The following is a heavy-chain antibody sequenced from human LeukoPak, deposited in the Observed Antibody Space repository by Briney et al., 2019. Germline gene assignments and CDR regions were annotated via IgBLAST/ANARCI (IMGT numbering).Heavy chain of an antibody. CDR1: GFTVSSNY. CDR2: IYSGGST. Sequence: GGSLRLSCAASGFTVSSNYMSWVRQAPGKGLEWVSVIYSGGSTYYADSVEGRFTISRDNSKNTLYLQMNSLRAEDTAVYYCAGCTYYYDSSGSEDAFDIWGQGTMVTVSS. D-gene: IGHD3-22*01. V-gene: IGHV3-66*01. J-gene: IGHJ3*02. CDR3: AGCTYYYDSSGSEDAFDI.